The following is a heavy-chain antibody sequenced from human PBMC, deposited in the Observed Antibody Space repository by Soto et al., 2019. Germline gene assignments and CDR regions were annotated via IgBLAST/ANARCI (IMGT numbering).Heavy chain of an antibody. D-gene: IGHD6-19*01. V-gene: IGHV3-11*05. CDR2: ISSSSSYT. Sequence: QVQLVESGGGLVKPGGSLRLSCAASGFTFSDYYMSWIRQAPGKGLEWVSYISSSSSYTNYADSVKGRFTISRDNAKNSQYLQVNSLRAQDAAVYYCASGISRGLLEGGMDVWGQGTTVTVSS. J-gene: IGHJ6*02. CDR1: GFTFSDYY. CDR3: ASGISRGLLEGGMDV.